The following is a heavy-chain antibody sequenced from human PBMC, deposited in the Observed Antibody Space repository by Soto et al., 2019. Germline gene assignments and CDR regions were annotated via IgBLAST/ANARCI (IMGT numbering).Heavy chain of an antibody. J-gene: IGHJ4*02. CDR2: IYPRDSDT. CDR3: ARGYWRLGESYYFDY. D-gene: IGHD3-16*01. V-gene: IGHV5-51*01. CDR1: GYTVTNYW. Sequence: PGESLKISCDASGYTVTNYWIGWVRQMPGTGLEWMGIIYPRDSDTRYSPSFQDQVTMSVDKSIGTAYLQWSSLTASDTAMYYCARGYWRLGESYYFDYWGEGTLVTFSS.